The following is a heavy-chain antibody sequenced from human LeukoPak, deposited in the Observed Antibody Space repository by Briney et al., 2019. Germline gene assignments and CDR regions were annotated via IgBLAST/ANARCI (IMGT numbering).Heavy chain of an antibody. CDR3: ARGGWAFDV. CDR2: IYYGGST. Sequence: SETLSLTCTVSGGSISNYCWSWIRQPPGKGLEWIGYIYYGGSTNYNPSLRSRLTISVDTSNNQFSLRLNSVTAADTAVYYCARGGWAFDVWGQGTMVTVSS. CDR1: GGSISNYC. V-gene: IGHV4-59*01. J-gene: IGHJ3*01.